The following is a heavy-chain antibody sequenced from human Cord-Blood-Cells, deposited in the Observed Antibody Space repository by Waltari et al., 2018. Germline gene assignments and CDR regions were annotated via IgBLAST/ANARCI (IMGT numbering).Heavy chain of an antibody. Sequence: EVQLLESGGGLVQPGGSLRLSCAASGFTFSSYAMSWVRQAPGKGMEWVSAISGGGGSTSDADSVKGRFTISRDDSKNTLYLQMNSLGAEDTAVYYCAKSRYQLPSINPWGQGTLVTVSS. CDR1: GFTFSSYA. J-gene: IGHJ5*02. V-gene: IGHV3-23*01. CDR3: AKSRYQLPSINP. CDR2: ISGGGGST. D-gene: IGHD2-2*01.